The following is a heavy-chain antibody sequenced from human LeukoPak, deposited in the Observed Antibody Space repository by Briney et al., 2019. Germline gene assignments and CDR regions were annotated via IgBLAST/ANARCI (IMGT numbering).Heavy chain of an antibody. CDR2: MNPNSGNT. Sequence: ASVKVSCKASGYTFTSYDINWVRQAPGQGLERMGWMNPNSGNTDYAQKFQGRVTITRNTSISTAYMELSSLRSEDTAVYYCARVVPSSYYDFWSGYPQAEYFDYWGQGTLVTVSS. V-gene: IGHV1-8*03. CDR1: GYTFTSYD. J-gene: IGHJ4*02. CDR3: ARVVPSSYYDFWSGYPQAEYFDY. D-gene: IGHD3-3*01.